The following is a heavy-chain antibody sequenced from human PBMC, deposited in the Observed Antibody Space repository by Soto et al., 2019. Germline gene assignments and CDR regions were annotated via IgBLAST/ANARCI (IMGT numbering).Heavy chain of an antibody. Sequence: QVQLVESGGGVVQPGRSLRLSCEASGFIFSDYGMHWVRQAPGKGLEWVALISYDGTNKNYADSVRGRFTISRDDSKNALYLQMNNLRDEDTALYYCAKDRATYYYDSSDYFYYFGMDLWGQGTTVTVSS. D-gene: IGHD3-22*01. J-gene: IGHJ6*02. CDR2: ISYDGTNK. CDR1: GFIFSDYG. CDR3: AKDRATYYYDSSDYFYYFGMDL. V-gene: IGHV3-30*18.